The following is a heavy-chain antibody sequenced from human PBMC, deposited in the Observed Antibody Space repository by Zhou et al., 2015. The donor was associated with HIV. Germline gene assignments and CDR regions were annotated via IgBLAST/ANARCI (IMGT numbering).Heavy chain of an antibody. CDR2: IIPLFGTA. D-gene: IGHD3-22*01. V-gene: IGHV1-69*06. Sequence: QVQLVQSEAEEKKPGSSVKVSCKASGDIFSSYAIYWVRQAPGRGLEWMGGIIPLFGTANYAQKFQGRVTITADKSTSTAYMELSSLRSEDTAVYYCASLDYDSSGYYYDYWGQGTLVTVSS. J-gene: IGHJ4*02. CDR3: ASLDYDSSGYYYDY. CDR1: GDIFSSYA.